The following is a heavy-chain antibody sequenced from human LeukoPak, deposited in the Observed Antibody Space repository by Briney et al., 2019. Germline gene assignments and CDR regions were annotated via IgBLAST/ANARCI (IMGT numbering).Heavy chain of an antibody. CDR2: INHSGST. CDR1: GGSFSGYY. D-gene: IGHD2-15*01. J-gene: IGHJ4*02. V-gene: IGHV4-34*01. CDR3: ARYGCSGGSCYVDY. Sequence: PSETLSLTCAVYGGSFSGYYWSWIRQPPGKGLEWIGEINHSGSTNYNPSLKSRVTISVDTSKNQFSLKLSSVTAADTAVYYCARYGCSGGSCYVDYWGQGTLVTVSS.